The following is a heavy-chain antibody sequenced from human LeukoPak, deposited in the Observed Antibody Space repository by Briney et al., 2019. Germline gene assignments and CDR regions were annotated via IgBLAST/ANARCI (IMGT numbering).Heavy chain of an antibody. CDR3: ARGPFGVVLYFDY. CDR1: GGTFSSYA. CDR2: IIPIFDTA. Sequence: ASVKVSCKASGGTFSSYAISWVRQAPGQGLEWMGGIIPIFDTANYAQKFQGRVTITTDESTSTAYMELSSLRSEDTAVYYCARGPFGVVLYFDYWGQGTLVTVSS. D-gene: IGHD3-3*01. V-gene: IGHV1-69*05. J-gene: IGHJ4*02.